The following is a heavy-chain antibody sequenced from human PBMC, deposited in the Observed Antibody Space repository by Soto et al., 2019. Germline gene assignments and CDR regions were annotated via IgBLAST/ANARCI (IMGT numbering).Heavy chain of an antibody. CDR3: AVVVVTAIRAHDY. Sequence: QVQLVQSGAEVKKPGSSLKFSCKALGGTFSTYAITWVRKAPEQGLEWMGGIIPIFGTANYAQKFQGRVTITADESTSTAYMELSSLRSEDTAVYYCAVVVVTAIRAHDYWGQGTLVTVSS. D-gene: IGHD2-21*02. CDR1: GGTFSTYA. J-gene: IGHJ4*02. CDR2: IIPIFGTA. V-gene: IGHV1-69*01.